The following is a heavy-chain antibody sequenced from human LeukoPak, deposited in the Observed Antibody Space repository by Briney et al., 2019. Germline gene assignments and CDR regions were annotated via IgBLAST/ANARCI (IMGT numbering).Heavy chain of an antibody. V-gene: IGHV3-30*03. CDR3: ARLIVVVAATPPEDALDI. CDR2: ISYDGSNK. Sequence: GGSLRLSCAASGFTFSSYGMHWVRQAPGKGLEWVAVISYDGSNKYYADSVKGRFTISRDNSKNTLYLQMNSLRAEDTAVYYCARLIVVVAATPPEDALDIWGQGTMVTVSS. D-gene: IGHD2-15*01. CDR1: GFTFSSYG. J-gene: IGHJ3*02.